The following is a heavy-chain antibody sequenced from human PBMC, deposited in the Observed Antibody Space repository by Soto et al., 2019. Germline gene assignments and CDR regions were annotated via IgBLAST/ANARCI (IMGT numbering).Heavy chain of an antibody. CDR2: ISYSATT. J-gene: IGHJ5*01. CDR3: ARHPTGYPNWFDS. D-gene: IGHD3-9*01. V-gene: IGHV4-39*01. CDR1: VASINSFPYN. Sequence: SETLSLTCTFSVASINSFPYNWGWIRQPPKKGLEWIGTISYSATTYHNPSLQSRLIMSVDTSKNQFSLKLTSVTAADTAVYYCARHPTGYPNWFDSWGQGTLVTVSS.